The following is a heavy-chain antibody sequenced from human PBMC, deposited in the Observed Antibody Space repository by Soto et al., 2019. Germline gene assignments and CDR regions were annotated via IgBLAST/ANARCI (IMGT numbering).Heavy chain of an antibody. CDR3: ARAREPEYSSAILFDI. CDR1: GLTVSSSY. Sequence: GGSLRLSCAASGLTVSSSYMSWVRQAPGKGLQWVSVIYRAGSTYYANSVTGRFTISRDISTNMVYLQMSSLPDEDTAVCYCARAREPEYSSAILFDIWGQGALVTVSS. V-gene: IGHV3-53*01. CDR2: IYRAGST. J-gene: IGHJ4*02. D-gene: IGHD5-18*01.